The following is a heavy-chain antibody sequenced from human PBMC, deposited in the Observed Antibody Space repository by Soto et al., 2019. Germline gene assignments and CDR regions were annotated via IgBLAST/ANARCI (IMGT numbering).Heavy chain of an antibody. CDR1: ENTFSTYL. V-gene: IGHV1-3*01. CDR3: AGPHDRAGLGT. J-gene: IGHJ5*02. CDR2: HNGYNGQT. D-gene: IGHD1-1*01. Sequence: ASVKVSCKASENTFSTYLVHWVRQVHGQGLEWMGWHNGYNGQTEYSQKFQGRVTITRDTSAKTAYLELRSLTSEDTAVFYCAGPHDRAGLGTWGQGTLVTVSS.